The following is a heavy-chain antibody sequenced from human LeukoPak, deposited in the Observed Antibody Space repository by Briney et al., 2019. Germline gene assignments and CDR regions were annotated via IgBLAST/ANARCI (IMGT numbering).Heavy chain of an antibody. D-gene: IGHD5-12*01. CDR1: GGSFSGYY. J-gene: IGHJ4*02. Sequence: SETLSLTCAVYGGSFSGYYWSWIRQPPGKGLEWIGSKHHRGNTYYNRSLKSRVTLSVDTSKNQFSLRLSSVTAADTAVYFCARDGAYSGYDWGLDYWGPGTLVTVSS. CDR3: ARDGAYSGYDWGLDY. CDR2: KHHRGNT. V-gene: IGHV4-34*01.